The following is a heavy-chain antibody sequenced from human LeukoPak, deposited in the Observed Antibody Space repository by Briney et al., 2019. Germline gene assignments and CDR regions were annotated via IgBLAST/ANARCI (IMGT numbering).Heavy chain of an antibody. D-gene: IGHD3-3*01. CDR3: ARPSITIFGVDPGVFDI. CDR1: GGTFSSYA. J-gene: IGHJ3*02. V-gene: IGHV1-69*05. Sequence: SVKVSCKASGGTFSSYAISWVRQAPGQGLEWMGRIIPIFGTANYAQKFQGRVTITTDESTSTAYMELSSPRSEDTAVYYCARPSITIFGVDPGVFDIWGQGTMVTVSS. CDR2: IIPIFGTA.